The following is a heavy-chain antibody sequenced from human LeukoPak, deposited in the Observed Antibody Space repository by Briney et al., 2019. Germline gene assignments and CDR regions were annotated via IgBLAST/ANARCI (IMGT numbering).Heavy chain of an antibody. J-gene: IGHJ5*02. Sequence: ASVKVSCKASGYTFTSCDINWVRQATGQGLEWMGWMNPNSGGTNYAQKFQGRVTITRDTSISTAYMELSRLRSDDTAVYYCAKRGVRGYSYGINWFDPWGQGTLVTVSS. V-gene: IGHV1-2*02. CDR2: MNPNSGGT. D-gene: IGHD5-18*01. CDR3: AKRGVRGYSYGINWFDP. CDR1: GYTFTSCD.